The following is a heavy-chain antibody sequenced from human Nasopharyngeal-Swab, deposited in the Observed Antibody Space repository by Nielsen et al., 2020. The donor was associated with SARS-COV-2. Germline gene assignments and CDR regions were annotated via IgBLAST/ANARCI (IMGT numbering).Heavy chain of an antibody. CDR3: AKEDIVATMFQIGYYFDY. V-gene: IGHV3-30*18. J-gene: IGHJ4*02. D-gene: IGHD5-12*01. Sequence: RQMPGKGLEWVAVISYDGSNKYYADSVKGRFTISRDNSKNTLYLQMNSLRAEDTAVYYCAKEDIVATMFQIGYYFDYWGQGTLVTVSS. CDR2: ISYDGSNK.